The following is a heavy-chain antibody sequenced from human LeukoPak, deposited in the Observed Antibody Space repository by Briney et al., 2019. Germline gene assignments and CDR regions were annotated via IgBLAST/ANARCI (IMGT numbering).Heavy chain of an antibody. CDR2: ISGRGVGT. J-gene: IGHJ6*03. V-gene: IGHV3-23*01. D-gene: IGHD3-3*01. Sequence: GGSLRLSCAASGFTFSSYAMSWVRQAPGKGLEWVSAISGRGVGTFYADSVKGRFTISRDDSKNTLYLQMNSLRAEDTAVYYCARGWRTYYDFWSGLNSGYMDVWGKGTTVTVSS. CDR1: GFTFSSYA. CDR3: ARGWRTYYDFWSGLNSGYMDV.